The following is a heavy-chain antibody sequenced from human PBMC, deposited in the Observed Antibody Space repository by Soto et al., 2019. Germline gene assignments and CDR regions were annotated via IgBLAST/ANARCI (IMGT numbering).Heavy chain of an antibody. CDR1: GYNFIAYY. D-gene: IGHD2-21*02. J-gene: IGHJ4*02. V-gene: IGHV1-46*01. CDR3: AKYCGGDCRHFDA. Sequence: QVQLVQSGAEVKKPGSSVKLSCKASGYNFIAYYIDWVRQAPGQGPEWMGMINPSSGATNYAQKFQGRVTVPRDTSTSTAYLELSSLRSEDAAVYYCAKYCGGDCRHFDAWGQGTLVTVSS. CDR2: INPSSGAT.